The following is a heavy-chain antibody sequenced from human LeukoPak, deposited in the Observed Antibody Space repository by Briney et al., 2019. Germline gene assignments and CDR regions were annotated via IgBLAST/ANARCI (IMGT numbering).Heavy chain of an antibody. CDR1: GGSFSGYY. J-gene: IGHJ3*02. D-gene: IGHD3-22*01. CDR3: ARYYDSSGYFQQDAFD. CDR2: INHSGST. Sequence: SETLSLTCAVYGGSFSGYYWSWIRQPPGKGLEWIGEINHSGSTNYNPSLKSRVTISVDTSKNQFSLKLSSVTAADTAVYYCARYYDSSGYFQQDAFDMGPRDNGHRLF. V-gene: IGHV4-34*01.